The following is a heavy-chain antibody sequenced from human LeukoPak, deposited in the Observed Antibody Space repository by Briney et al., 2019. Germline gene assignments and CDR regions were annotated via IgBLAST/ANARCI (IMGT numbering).Heavy chain of an antibody. CDR2: IYSGGIT. CDR1: GFTVSGNS. Sequence: PGGSLRLSCAASGFTVSGNSMSWVRQAPGKGLEWVSVIYSGGITNYADSVKGRFTISRDNAKNSLYLQMNSLRAEDTAVYYCATLYGGSLDYWGQGTLVTVSS. V-gene: IGHV3-66*04. J-gene: IGHJ4*02. CDR3: ATLYGGSLDY. D-gene: IGHD5-12*01.